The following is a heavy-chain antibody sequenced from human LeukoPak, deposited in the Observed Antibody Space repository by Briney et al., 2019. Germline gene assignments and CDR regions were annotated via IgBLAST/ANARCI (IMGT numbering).Heavy chain of an antibody. Sequence: GGSLRLSCAASGFTFSSYWMHWVRQAPGKGPVWVSRINSDGSSTSYADSVKGRFTISRDNAKNTLYLQMNSLRAEDTAVYYCARGPQWEPFDYWGQGTLVTVSS. J-gene: IGHJ4*02. CDR1: GFTFSSYW. V-gene: IGHV3-74*01. D-gene: IGHD1-26*01. CDR3: ARGPQWEPFDY. CDR2: INSDGSST.